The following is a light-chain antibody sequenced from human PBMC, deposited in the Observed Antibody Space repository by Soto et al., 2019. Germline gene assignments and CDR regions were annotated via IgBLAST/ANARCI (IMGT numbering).Light chain of an antibody. CDR1: SSNIGSNS. V-gene: IGLV1-47*02. J-gene: IGLJ1*01. CDR3: AAWDGSLSGRFV. Sequence: QSVLTQPPSAXXTPGQRVTMSCSGSSSNIGSNSVYWYQQLPGTAPKLLIYNNNHRPAGVPDRFSGSKSGTSGSLAISGLRSEDEADYFCAAWDGSLSGRFVFGTGTKVTVL. CDR2: NNN.